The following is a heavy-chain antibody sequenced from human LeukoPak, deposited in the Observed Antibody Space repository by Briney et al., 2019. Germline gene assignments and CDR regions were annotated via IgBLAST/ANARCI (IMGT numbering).Heavy chain of an antibody. CDR2: IYYSGST. J-gene: IGHJ3*02. V-gene: IGHV4-59*01. CDR1: GGSISSYY. CDR3: AGEIGPNDGFEI. Sequence: SETLSLTCTVSGGSISSYYWSWIRQPPGKGLEWIGYIYYSGSTSYNPSLKSRVTISVDTSKNQFSLKLRSVTAADTAVYYCAGEIGPNDGFEIWGQGTMVTVSS.